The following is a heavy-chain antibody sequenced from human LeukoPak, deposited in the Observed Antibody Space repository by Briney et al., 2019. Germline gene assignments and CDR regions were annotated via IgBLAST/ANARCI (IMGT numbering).Heavy chain of an antibody. D-gene: IGHD3-22*01. J-gene: IGHJ4*02. CDR1: GYTLTELS. CDR2: FDPEVGET. V-gene: IGHV1-24*01. CDR3: ATTPYYYDSSGSGYY. Sequence: ASVKVSCKVSGYTLTELSMHWVRQAPGKGLEWMGGFDPEVGETIYAQKFQGRVTMTEDTSTDTAYMELSSLRSEDTAVYYCATTPYYYDSSGSGYYWGQGTLVTVSS.